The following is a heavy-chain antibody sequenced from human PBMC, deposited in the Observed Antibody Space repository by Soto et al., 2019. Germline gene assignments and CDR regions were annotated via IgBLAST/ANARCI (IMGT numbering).Heavy chain of an antibody. CDR2: IYYSGST. CDR1: GGSICSSSNY. Sequence: SETLSLTCTVSGGSICSSSNYWGWIRQPPGKGLEWIGSIYYSGSTYYNPSLKSRVTISVDTSKNQFSLKLSSVTAADTAVYYCARRGAVAGYYYYGMDVWGQGTTVTVSS. J-gene: IGHJ6*02. CDR3: ARRGAVAGYYYYGMDV. D-gene: IGHD6-19*01. V-gene: IGHV4-39*01.